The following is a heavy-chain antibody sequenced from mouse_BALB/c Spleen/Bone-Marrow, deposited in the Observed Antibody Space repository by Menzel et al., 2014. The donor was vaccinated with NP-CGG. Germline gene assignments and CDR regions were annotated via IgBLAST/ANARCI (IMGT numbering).Heavy chain of an antibody. CDR3: SKDGGYDYSYYFDY. D-gene: IGHD2-4*01. V-gene: IGHV5-6-4*01. Sequence: DVMLVESGGGLVKPGGSLKLSCAASGFTFSSYSMSWVRQTPEKRLEWVATISSGGHDTYYPDSVKGRFTISRDNAKNTLYQQMSSLKSEDTAMYYCSKDGGYDYSYYFDYWGQGTTLTVSS. CDR2: ISSGGHDT. J-gene: IGHJ2*01. CDR1: GFTFSSYS.